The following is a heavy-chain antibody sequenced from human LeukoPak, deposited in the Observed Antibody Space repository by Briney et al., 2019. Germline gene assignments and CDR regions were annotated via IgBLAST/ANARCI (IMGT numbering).Heavy chain of an antibody. CDR3: AKGAGPGQVEWFDP. V-gene: IGHV3-23*01. D-gene: IGHD2-8*02. J-gene: IGHJ5*02. Sequence: GGSLRLSCAASGFTISNYAMMWVRQAPGKGLEWVSTVTGSGGGTYYADSVKGRFTVSRDNSANTLFLQVISLRGEDTAVYYCAKGAGPGQVEWFDPWGQGTLVTVSS. CDR2: VTGSGGGT. CDR1: GFTISNYA.